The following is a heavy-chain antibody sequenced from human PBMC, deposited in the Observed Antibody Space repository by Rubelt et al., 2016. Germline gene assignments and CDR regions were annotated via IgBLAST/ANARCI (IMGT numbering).Heavy chain of an antibody. CDR2: INAGYGDT. D-gene: IGHD1-26*01. CDR3: ARDHSGSYSFDF. J-gene: IGHJ4*02. V-gene: IGHV1-3*01. CDR1: GYTLTSYA. Sequence: QVQLLQSGAEVQKPGASVKVSCKASGYTLTSYAMHWVRQAPGQRLEWMGRINAGYGDTKYSKKFQGRVTITRDTSASTVSMDLSSLRSEDTAVYYCARDHSGSYSFDFWGQGTLVTVSS.